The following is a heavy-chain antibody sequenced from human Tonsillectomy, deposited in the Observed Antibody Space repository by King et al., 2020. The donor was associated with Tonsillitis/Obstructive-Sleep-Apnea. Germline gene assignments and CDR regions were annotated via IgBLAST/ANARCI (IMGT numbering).Heavy chain of an antibody. CDR2: ISYDGSNK. J-gene: IGHJ4*02. V-gene: IGHV3-30*18. Sequence: VQLVESGGGVVQPGRSLRLSCAASGFTFSSYGMHWVRQAPGKGLEWVAVISYDGSNKYYADSVKGRFTISRDNSKNTLYLQMNSLRAEDTAVYYCAKYRGVLGQWLIIFPPPNLALGYWGQGTLVTVSS. CDR1: GFTFSSYG. CDR3: AKYRGVLGQWLIIFPPPNLALGY. D-gene: IGHD6-19*01.